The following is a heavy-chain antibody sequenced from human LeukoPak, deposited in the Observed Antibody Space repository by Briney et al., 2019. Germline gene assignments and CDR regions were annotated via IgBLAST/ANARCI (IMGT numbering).Heavy chain of an antibody. CDR1: GFTFSSSW. CDR3: ARVGPSYYYYYMDA. J-gene: IGHJ6*03. Sequence: PGGSLRLSCSASGFTFSSSWMTWVRQAPGKGLEWVANIKQDGSEQYTADSLKGRFPISRDNDKKLVFLQMNSLRVDDTAVYYCARVGPSYYYYYMDAWGNGTTVIVSS. V-gene: IGHV3-7*01. CDR2: IKQDGSEQ.